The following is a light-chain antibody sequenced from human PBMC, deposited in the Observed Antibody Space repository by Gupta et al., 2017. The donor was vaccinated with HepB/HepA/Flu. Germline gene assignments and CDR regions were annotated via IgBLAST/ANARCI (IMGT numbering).Light chain of an antibody. Sequence: QTLLTQPPQASGTPGQRVAISCSGSISNIGNNYVYWYQHLPGTTPKLLIYRNNQRASGVPDRFSVSKSDTSASLAISGLRSEDEADYYCAAWDDSLSGMLFGGGTKLTVL. CDR2: RNN. V-gene: IGLV1-47*01. CDR3: AAWDDSLSGML. CDR1: ISNIGNNY. J-gene: IGLJ2*01.